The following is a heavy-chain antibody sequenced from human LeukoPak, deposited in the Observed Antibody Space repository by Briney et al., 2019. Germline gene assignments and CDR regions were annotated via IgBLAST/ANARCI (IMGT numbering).Heavy chain of an antibody. CDR2: IYYSGST. CDR3: ARDTDQGCSGGSCYGFDY. V-gene: IGHV4-30-4*01. Sequence: SETLSLTCTVSGGSISSGDYYWSWIRQPSGKGLEWIGYIYYSGSTYYNPSLKSRVTISVDTSKNQFSLKLSSVTAADTAVYYCARDTDQGCSGGSCYGFDYWGQGTLVTVSS. J-gene: IGHJ4*02. CDR1: GGSISSGDYY. D-gene: IGHD2-15*01.